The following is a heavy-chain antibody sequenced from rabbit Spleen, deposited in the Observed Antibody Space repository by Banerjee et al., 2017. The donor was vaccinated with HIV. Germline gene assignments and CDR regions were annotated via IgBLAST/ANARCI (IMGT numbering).Heavy chain of an antibody. CDR2: INIVTAKS. J-gene: IGHJ4*01. Sequence: QQQLEESGGGLVQPEGSLTLTCTASGVSLNDKDVMCWVRQAPGKGLEWIACINIVTAKSVYATWAKGRFMMSRTSSTTVTLQMTSLTAADTARYFCARDLVTIIGWNLNLWGPGTLVTVS. D-gene: IGHD4-1*01. CDR1: GVSLNDKDV. CDR3: ARDLVTIIGWNLNL. V-gene: IGHV1S45*01.